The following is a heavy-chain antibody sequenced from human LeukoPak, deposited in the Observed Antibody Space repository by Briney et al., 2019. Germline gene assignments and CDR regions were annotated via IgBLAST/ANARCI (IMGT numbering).Heavy chain of an antibody. V-gene: IGHV4-31*03. CDR1: GGSISSGGYY. CDR3: ARVGYYDSSGYYNWFDP. Sequence: SETLSLTCTVSGGSISSGGYYWSWIRRHPGKGLEWIGYIYYSGSTYYNPSLKSRVTISVDTSKNQFSLKLSSVTAADTAVYYCARVGYYDSSGYYNWFDPWGQGTLVTVSS. D-gene: IGHD3-22*01. CDR2: IYYSGST. J-gene: IGHJ5*02.